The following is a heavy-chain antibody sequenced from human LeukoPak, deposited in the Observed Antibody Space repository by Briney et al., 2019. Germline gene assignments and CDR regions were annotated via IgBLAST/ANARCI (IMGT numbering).Heavy chain of an antibody. J-gene: IGHJ4*02. Sequence: GGSLRLSCAASGFTFNNYSMHWVRQAPGKGLVWVSRITSDGSGTNYADSGKGRFTISRDNAKNTLYLQMNSLRVEDTAVYYCVNLGYCSTSSCQPWGQGTLVTVSS. CDR2: ITSDGSGT. CDR3: VNLGYCSTSSCQP. V-gene: IGHV3-74*01. CDR1: GFTFNNYS. D-gene: IGHD2-2*01.